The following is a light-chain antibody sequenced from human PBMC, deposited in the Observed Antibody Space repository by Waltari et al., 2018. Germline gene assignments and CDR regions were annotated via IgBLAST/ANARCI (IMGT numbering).Light chain of an antibody. V-gene: IGKV3-15*01. J-gene: IGKJ4*01. CDR3: QQYNLWPPVT. CDR2: RAS. CDR1: ESVSEN. Sequence: EIVLTQSPGTLSVSPGERVTMSCRASESVSENLAWYRQKSGQAPTLLVYRASIRVTGVSDRVAVIGSGTEFSLTISSLQPEDSGFYYCQQYNLWPPVTFVGGTNVEIK.